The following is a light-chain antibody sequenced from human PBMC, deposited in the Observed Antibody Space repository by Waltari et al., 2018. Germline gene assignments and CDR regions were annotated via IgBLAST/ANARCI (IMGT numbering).Light chain of an antibody. V-gene: IGLV1-51*01. Sequence: SVLTQPPSVSAAPGQKVTISCSGGSSYIGNNYVSWYQQVPGTAPKLLIYDNNERPSGLPDRFPGSKSGTSATLGITGLQTGDEADYYCATWDSSLSAVLFGGGTRLTVL. CDR1: SSYIGNNY. CDR2: DNN. CDR3: ATWDSSLSAVL. J-gene: IGLJ2*01.